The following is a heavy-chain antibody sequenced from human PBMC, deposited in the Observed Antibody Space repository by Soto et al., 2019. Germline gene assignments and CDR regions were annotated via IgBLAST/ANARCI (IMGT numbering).Heavy chain of an antibody. CDR3: ARGRRKSRDFDY. Sequence: PSETLSLTCAVYGGSFSGYYWSWIRQPPGKGLEWIGEINHSGSTNYNPSLKSRVTISVDTSKNQFSLKLSSVTAADTAVYYCARGRRKSRDFDYWGQGTLVTVSS. CDR1: GGSFSGYY. CDR2: INHSGST. J-gene: IGHJ4*02. D-gene: IGHD2-2*01. V-gene: IGHV4-34*01.